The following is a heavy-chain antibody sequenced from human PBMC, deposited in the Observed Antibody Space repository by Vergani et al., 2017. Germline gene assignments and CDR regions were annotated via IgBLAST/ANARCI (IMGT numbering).Heavy chain of an antibody. V-gene: IGHV3-30*18. CDR1: GVTFSSYG. D-gene: IGHD3-10*01. CDR3: AKVIGWDTIVRGAFDY. CDR2: ISYYGSNK. J-gene: IGHJ4*02. Sequence: QVQLVESGGGVVQPGRSLRLSCAASGVTFSSYGMHWVRQAPGKGWEWVEVISYYGSNKYYADSVKGRFTISSDNFNNTLYLQINSLRAEDTAVYYCAKVIGWDTIVRGAFDYWGQGTLVTVSS.